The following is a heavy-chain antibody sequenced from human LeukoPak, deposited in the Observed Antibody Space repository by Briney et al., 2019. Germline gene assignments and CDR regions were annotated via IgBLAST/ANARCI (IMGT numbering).Heavy chain of an antibody. CDR1: GFTFSSYG. J-gene: IGHJ4*02. D-gene: IGHD7-27*01. CDR2: ISYDGSNK. CDR3: AKLDTNWGLNY. Sequence: PGGSLRLSCAASGFTFSSYGMHWVRQAPGKGLEWVAVISYDGSNKYYADSVKGRFTISRDNSKNTLYLQMNSLRAEDTAVYYCAKLDTNWGLNYWGQGTLVTVSS. V-gene: IGHV3-30*18.